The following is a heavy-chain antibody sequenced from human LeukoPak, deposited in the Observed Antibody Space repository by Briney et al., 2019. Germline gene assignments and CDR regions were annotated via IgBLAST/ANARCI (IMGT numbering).Heavy chain of an antibody. V-gene: IGHV4-30-2*01. J-gene: IGHJ6*02. CDR3: ARVRSAAGIHYYYYGMDV. CDR1: GGSISSGGYY. Sequence: PSQTLSLTCTVSGGSISSGGYYWSWTRQPLGKGLEWIGYIYHSGSTYYNPSLKSRVTISVDRSKNQFSLKLSSVTAADTAVYYCARVRSAAGIHYYYYGMDVWGQGTTVTVSS. CDR2: IYHSGST. D-gene: IGHD6-13*01.